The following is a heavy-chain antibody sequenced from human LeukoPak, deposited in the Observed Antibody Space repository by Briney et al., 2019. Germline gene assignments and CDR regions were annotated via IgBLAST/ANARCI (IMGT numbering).Heavy chain of an antibody. CDR2: IYYSGST. J-gene: IGHJ6*02. CDR3: ARASSGYYYYGMDV. D-gene: IGHD3-10*01. V-gene: IGHV4-59*01. CDR1: GGSISDYY. Sequence: PSETLSLTCTVSGGSISDYYWSWIRQPAGKGLEWIGYIYYSGSTNYNPSLKSRVTISVDTSKNQFSLKLSSVTAADTAVYYCARASSGYYYYGMDVWGQGTRSPSP.